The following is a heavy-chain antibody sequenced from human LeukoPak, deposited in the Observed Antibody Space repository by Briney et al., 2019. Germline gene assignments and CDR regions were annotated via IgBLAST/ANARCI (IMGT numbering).Heavy chain of an antibody. J-gene: IGHJ4*02. Sequence: GGSLRLSCAASGFTFSRYSMNWVRQAPGKGLEWVSYISSSSRTMHYADSVKGRFTISRDNAKNSLYLQMNSLRAEDTAVYYCARRGYSSGWNRFDYWGQGTLVTVSS. CDR1: GFTFSRYS. CDR2: ISSSSRTM. CDR3: ARRGYSSGWNRFDY. V-gene: IGHV3-48*01. D-gene: IGHD6-25*01.